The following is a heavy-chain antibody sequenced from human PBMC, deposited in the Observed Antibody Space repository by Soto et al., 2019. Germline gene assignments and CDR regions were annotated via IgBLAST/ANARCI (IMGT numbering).Heavy chain of an antibody. V-gene: IGHV1-3*05. Sequence: QVQLVQSGAEEKKPGASVKVSCKASGYTFTSYAMHWVRQAPGQRLEWMGWINAGNGNTKYSQKFQGRVTTTRDTAASTAYMELSSLRSEDTAVYYCARGAGAKAFDIWGQGTMVTVSS. J-gene: IGHJ3*02. D-gene: IGHD1-26*01. CDR3: ARGAGAKAFDI. CDR1: GYTFTSYA. CDR2: INAGNGNT.